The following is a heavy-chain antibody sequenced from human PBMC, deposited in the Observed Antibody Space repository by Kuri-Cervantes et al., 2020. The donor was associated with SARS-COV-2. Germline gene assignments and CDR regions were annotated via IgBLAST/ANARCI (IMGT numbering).Heavy chain of an antibody. Sequence: SETLSLTCTVSGGSISSYYWGWIRQPPGKGLEWIGYIYYSGSTNYNPSLKSRVTISVDTSKNQFSLKLSSVTAADTAVYYCARRYCSSTSCYTDYGMDVWGQGTTVTVSS. CDR1: GGSISSYY. V-gene: IGHV4-59*12. CDR2: IYYSGST. J-gene: IGHJ6*02. D-gene: IGHD2-2*02. CDR3: ARRYCSSTSCYTDYGMDV.